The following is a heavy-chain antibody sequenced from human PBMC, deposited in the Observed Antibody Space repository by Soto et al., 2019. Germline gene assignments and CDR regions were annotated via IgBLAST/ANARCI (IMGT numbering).Heavy chain of an antibody. CDR3: ARFLPGSYGWGDYYYGMDV. J-gene: IGHJ6*02. V-gene: IGHV1-69*13. D-gene: IGHD5-18*01. CDR2: IIPIFGTA. CDR1: GGTFSSYA. Sequence: ASVKVSCKASGGTFSSYAISWVRQAPGQGLEWMGGIIPIFGTANYAQKFQGRVTITAEESTSTAYMELSSLRSEDTAVYYCARFLPGSYGWGDYYYGMDVWGQGTTVTVSS.